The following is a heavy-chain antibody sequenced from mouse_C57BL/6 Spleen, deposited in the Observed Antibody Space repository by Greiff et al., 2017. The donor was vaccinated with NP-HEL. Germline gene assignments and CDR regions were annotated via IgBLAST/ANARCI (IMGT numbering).Heavy chain of an antibody. CDR3: ARLSLLRPYYFDY. Sequence: VKLQQPGAELVRPGSSVKLSCKASGYTFTSYWMDWVKQRPGQGLEWIGNIYPSDSETHYNQKFKDKATLTVDKSSSTAYMQLSSLTSEDSAVYYCARLSLLRPYYFDYWGQGTTLTVSS. CDR2: IYPSDSET. V-gene: IGHV1-61*01. CDR1: GYTFTSYW. D-gene: IGHD1-1*01. J-gene: IGHJ2*01.